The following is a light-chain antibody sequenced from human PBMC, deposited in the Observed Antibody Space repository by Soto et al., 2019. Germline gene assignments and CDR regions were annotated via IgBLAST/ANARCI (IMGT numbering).Light chain of an antibody. V-gene: IGKV1-9*01. J-gene: IGKJ5*01. CDR1: QGIDTY. CDR3: PQLNPYPFI. CDR2: AVS. Sequence: DIQLTQSPSFLSASVGDRVTITCRASQGIDTYLAWYQQKPGKAPKLLIYAVSFLQSGVPSRFNGSGSGTEFTLTTSSLQPEDFAAYYCPQLNPYPFIFAQGTRLEIK.